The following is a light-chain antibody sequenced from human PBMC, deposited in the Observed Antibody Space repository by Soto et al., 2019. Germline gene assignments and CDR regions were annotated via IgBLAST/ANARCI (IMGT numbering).Light chain of an antibody. Sequence: GDRVTITFRASQSISSWFAWYQQKPGKAPKLLIYDASSLESGVPSRFSGSGSGTEFTLTISSLQPDDFATYYCQQYNRTFGQGTKVDIK. J-gene: IGKJ1*01. CDR3: QQYNRT. CDR1: QSISSW. V-gene: IGKV1-5*01. CDR2: DAS.